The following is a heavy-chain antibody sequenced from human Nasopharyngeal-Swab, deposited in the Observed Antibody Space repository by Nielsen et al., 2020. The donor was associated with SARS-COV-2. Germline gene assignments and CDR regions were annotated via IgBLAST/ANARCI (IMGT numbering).Heavy chain of an antibody. Sequence: GESLKISCAASGFTFSSYAMSWVRQAPGKGLEWVSAISGSGGSTYYADSVKGRFTIFRDNSKNTLYLQMNSLRAEDTAVYYCAKDRYSWVAAAAPGVYFDYWGQGTPVTVSS. CDR2: ISGSGGST. CDR1: GFTFSSYA. J-gene: IGHJ4*02. CDR3: AKDRYSWVAAAAPGVYFDY. D-gene: IGHD6-13*01. V-gene: IGHV3-23*01.